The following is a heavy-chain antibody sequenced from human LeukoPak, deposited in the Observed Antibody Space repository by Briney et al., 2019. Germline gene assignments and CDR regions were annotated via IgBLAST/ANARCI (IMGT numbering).Heavy chain of an antibody. Sequence: GGSLRLSCAASGFTFSSCGLNWVRQAPGKGLEWVSSIGPTGTDRYYADSVRGRFTISRDSAKNSMYLQMDSLRDEDTAVYYCATETIGRHYDYWGQGTLLTVSS. CDR2: IGPTGTDR. V-gene: IGHV3-21*01. J-gene: IGHJ4*02. CDR3: ATETIGRHYDY. D-gene: IGHD1-14*01. CDR1: GFTFSSCG.